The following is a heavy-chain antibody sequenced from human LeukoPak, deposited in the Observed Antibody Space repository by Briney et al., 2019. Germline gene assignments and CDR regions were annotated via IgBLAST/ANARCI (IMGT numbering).Heavy chain of an antibody. CDR2: INPNSGGT. Sequence: ASVKVSCKASGYTFTGYYMHWVRQAPGQGLEGMGWINPNSGGTNYAQKFQGRVTMTRDTSISTAYMELSRLRSDDTAVYYCARDPGFVVSEHYFDYWGQGTLVTVSS. D-gene: IGHD3-10*01. CDR1: GYTFTGYY. V-gene: IGHV1-2*02. J-gene: IGHJ4*02. CDR3: ARDPGFVVSEHYFDY.